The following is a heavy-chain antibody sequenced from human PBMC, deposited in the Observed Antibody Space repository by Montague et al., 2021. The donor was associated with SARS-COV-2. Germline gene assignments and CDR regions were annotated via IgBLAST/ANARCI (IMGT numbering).Heavy chain of an antibody. J-gene: IGHJ5*02. CDR2: IYWDDDQ. CDR3: AHRRGLPHAPGWFDP. Sequence: PALVKPTQTLTLTCTFSGFSFSTSGVGVGWIRQPPGKALEWLALIYWDDDQRYSTSLKSRLTITKDTSKNQVVLTMTNMDPVDTATYYCAHRRGLPHAPGWFDPWGQGTLVTVSS. CDR1: GFSFSTSGVG. V-gene: IGHV2-5*02. D-gene: IGHD4-11*01.